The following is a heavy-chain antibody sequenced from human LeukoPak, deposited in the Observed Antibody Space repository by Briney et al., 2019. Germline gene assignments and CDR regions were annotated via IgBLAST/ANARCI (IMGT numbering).Heavy chain of an antibody. CDR3: ARDDRDGYNPGSWGAFDI. CDR1: GGSFSGYY. Sequence: SSETLSLTCAVYGGSFSGYYWSWIRQPPGKGLEWIGEINHSGSTNYNPSLKSRVTISVDTSKNQFSLKLSSVTAADTAVYYCARDDRDGYNPGSWGAFDIWGQGTMVTVSS. V-gene: IGHV4-34*01. CDR2: INHSGST. J-gene: IGHJ3*02. D-gene: IGHD5-24*01.